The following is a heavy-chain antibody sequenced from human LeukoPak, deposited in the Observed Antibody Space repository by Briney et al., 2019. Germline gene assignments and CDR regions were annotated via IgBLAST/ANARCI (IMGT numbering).Heavy chain of an antibody. J-gene: IGHJ4*02. CDR3: AHGDGEYDY. CDR1: GYTFTSYY. CDR2: INPSGGST. Sequence: ASVKVSCKASGYTFTSYYMHWVRQAPGQGLEWMGIINPSGGSTSYAQKFQGRVTITTDESTSTAYMELSSLRSEDTAVYYCAHGDGEYDYWGQGTLVTVSS. D-gene: IGHD3-10*01. V-gene: IGHV1-46*01.